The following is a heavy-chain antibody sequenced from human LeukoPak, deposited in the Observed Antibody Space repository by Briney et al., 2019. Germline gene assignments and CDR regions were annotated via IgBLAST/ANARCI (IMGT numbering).Heavy chain of an antibody. CDR3: AREGIQLWPSDY. D-gene: IGHD5-18*01. J-gene: IGHJ4*02. CDR1: GYSISGHNY. Sequence: SETLSLTCTVSGYSISGHNYWGWIRQPPGKGLEWIGTIYHSGSTYYNPSLKSRVTISVDTSKNQFSLKLSSVTAADTAVYYCAREGIQLWPSDYWGQGTLVTVSS. V-gene: IGHV4-38-2*02. CDR2: IYHSGST.